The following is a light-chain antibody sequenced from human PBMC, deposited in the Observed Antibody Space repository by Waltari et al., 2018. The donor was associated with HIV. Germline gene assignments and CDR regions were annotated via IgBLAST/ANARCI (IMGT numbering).Light chain of an antibody. V-gene: IGLV7-43*01. CDR3: MLFFRSSYL. Sequence: QAVVTQEPSVTVSPGGTVILNCTSATGPVNIGHYPNWFQQRPGQAPRPLIYSSIRRQSFTPARFSASLVDDRAALILSPGCPDDEAVYYCMLFFRSSYLFGGGTKLTVL. CDR1: TGPVNIGHY. J-gene: IGLJ2*01. CDR2: SSI.